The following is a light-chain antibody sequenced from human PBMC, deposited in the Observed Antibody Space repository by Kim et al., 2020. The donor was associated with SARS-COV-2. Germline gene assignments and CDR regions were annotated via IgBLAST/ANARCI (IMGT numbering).Light chain of an antibody. CDR2: SND. CDR1: DSNIGINV. CDR3: VAWDDSLNGSV. Sequence: GQRVTISCSGSDSNIGINVVNWYQQLPGTAPKLLIYSNDYRPSGVPDRFSGSKSGTSASLAISGLQSEDEADYYCVAWDDSLNGSVFGGGTQLTVL. J-gene: IGLJ3*02. V-gene: IGLV1-44*01.